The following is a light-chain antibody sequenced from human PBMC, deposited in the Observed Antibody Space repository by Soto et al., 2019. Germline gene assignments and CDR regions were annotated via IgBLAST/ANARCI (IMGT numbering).Light chain of an antibody. CDR3: QQSHTPPTT. J-gene: IGKJ5*01. V-gene: IGKV1-39*01. Sequence: DIQMTQSPSSLSASVGDRVTITCRTGQAISTYLNWYQHKPGTAPRLLVYGASRLQSGVPSRFSDSGSGTHFTLTISALQPEEFATYYCQQSHTPPTTFGQGTRVDIK. CDR1: QAISTY. CDR2: GAS.